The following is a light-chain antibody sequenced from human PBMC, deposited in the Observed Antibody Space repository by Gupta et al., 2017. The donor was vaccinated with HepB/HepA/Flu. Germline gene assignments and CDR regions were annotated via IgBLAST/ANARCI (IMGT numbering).Light chain of an antibody. CDR2: ATF. J-gene: IGKJ4*01. Sequence: DIQLTQSPAAVSASVGQSVTITCRASQRVDTWLAWYQHKPGKAPKLLIYATFSLQSGAPSRFSGSGSGTYFSLTISNLQPEDSATYFCQQAKRLPVTFGRRTKVEI. V-gene: IGKV1-12*01. CDR1: QRVDTW. CDR3: QQAKRLPVT.